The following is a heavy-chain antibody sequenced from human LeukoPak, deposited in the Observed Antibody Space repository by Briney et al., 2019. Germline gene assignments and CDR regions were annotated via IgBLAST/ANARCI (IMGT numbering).Heavy chain of an antibody. V-gene: IGHV4-59*12. J-gene: IGHJ5*02. CDR3: ARRPFCSSTSCYRFWFDP. Sequence: PSETLSLTCSVSGGSISSYYWSWIRQPPGQELEWIGYIYDSGISNYNPSLKSRVTISVDTSKNQFSLKLSSVTAADTAVYYCARRPFCSSTSCYRFWFDPWGQGTLVTVSS. CDR2: IYDSGIS. D-gene: IGHD2-2*01. CDR1: GGSISSYY.